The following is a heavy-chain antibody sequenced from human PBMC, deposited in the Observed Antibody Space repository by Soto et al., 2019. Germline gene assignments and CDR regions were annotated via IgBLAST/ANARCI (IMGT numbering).Heavy chain of an antibody. CDR3: ARRKERSGPHYFEY. V-gene: IGHV1-8*02. CDR1: GYTFTTYD. Sequence: ASVKVSCKASGYTFTTYDVSWVRQASGQGLEWMGWMNPSNGNTCYAQKFQGIVTMTRNTSISTVYMDLSGLRPDDTAVYYCARRKERSGPHYFEYWGQGTRVAVSS. D-gene: IGHD6-25*01. J-gene: IGHJ4*02. CDR2: MNPSNGNT.